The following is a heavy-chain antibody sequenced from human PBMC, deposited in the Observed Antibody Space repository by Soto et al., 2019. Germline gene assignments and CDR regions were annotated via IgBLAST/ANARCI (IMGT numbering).Heavy chain of an antibody. Sequence: GASVKVSCKASGGTFSSYNISWVRQAPGQGLEWMGRIIPILGIANYAQKFQGRVTITADKSTSTAYMELSNLRSEDTAVYYCARDSKPYYYGSGVSYNWFDPWGQGTLVTVSS. D-gene: IGHD3-10*01. CDR1: GGTFSSYN. V-gene: IGHV1-69*04. J-gene: IGHJ5*02. CDR3: ARDSKPYYYGSGVSYNWFDP. CDR2: IIPILGIA.